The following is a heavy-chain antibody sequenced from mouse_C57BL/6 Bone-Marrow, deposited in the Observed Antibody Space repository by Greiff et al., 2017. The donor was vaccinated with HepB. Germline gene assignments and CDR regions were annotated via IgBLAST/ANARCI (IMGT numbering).Heavy chain of an antibody. V-gene: IGHV14-4*01. CDR1: GFNIKDDY. D-gene: IGHD3-3*01. J-gene: IGHJ2*01. CDR2: IDPENGDT. CDR3: TPRDPAEYSFDY. Sequence: VQLQQSGAELVRPGASVKLSCTASGFNIKDDYMHWVKQRPEQGLEWIGWIDPENGDTEYASKFQGKATITADTSSNTAYLQLSSLTSEDTAVYYCTPRDPAEYSFDYWGQGTTLTVSS.